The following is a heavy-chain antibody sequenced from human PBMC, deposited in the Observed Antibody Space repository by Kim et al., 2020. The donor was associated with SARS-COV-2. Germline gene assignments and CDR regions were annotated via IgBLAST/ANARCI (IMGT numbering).Heavy chain of an antibody. J-gene: IGHJ4*02. CDR2: IYNSGST. CDR1: GGSISSYY. V-gene: IGHV4-59*13. D-gene: IGHD2-2*01. CDR3: ARAPSWPHFEY. Sequence: SETLSLTCTVSGGSISSYYWSWIRQPPGKGLEWVGYIYNSGSTNYNPSLKSRVTISVDTSKNQFSLKLSSVTAADTAVYYCARAPSWPHFEYWGQGTLVTVSS.